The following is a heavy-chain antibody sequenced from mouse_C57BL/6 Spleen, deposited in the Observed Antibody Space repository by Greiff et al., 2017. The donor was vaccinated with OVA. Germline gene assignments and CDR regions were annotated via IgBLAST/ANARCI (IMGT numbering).Heavy chain of an antibody. V-gene: IGHV14-1*01. CDR3: TTPDGDYAMDD. CDR2: IDPEDGDT. Sequence: VHVKQSGAELVRPGASVKLSCTASGFNIKDYYMHWVKQRPEQGLEWIGRIDPEDGDTEYAPKFQGKATMTADTSSNTAYLQLSSLTSEDTAVYYCTTPDGDYAMDDWGQGTSVTVSS. CDR1: GFNIKDYY. J-gene: IGHJ4*01.